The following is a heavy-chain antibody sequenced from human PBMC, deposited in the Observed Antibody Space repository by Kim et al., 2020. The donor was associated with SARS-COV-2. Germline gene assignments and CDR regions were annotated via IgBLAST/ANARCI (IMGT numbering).Heavy chain of an antibody. V-gene: IGHV3-30*01. CDR3: ARVEIVDHDAFDI. Sequence: YADSVKGRFTISRDNSKNTLYLQMNSLRAEDTAVYYCARVEIVDHDAFDIWGQGTMVTVSS. D-gene: IGHD1-26*01. J-gene: IGHJ3*02.